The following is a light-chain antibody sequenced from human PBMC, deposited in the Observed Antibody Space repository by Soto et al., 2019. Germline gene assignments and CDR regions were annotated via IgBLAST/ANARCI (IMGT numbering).Light chain of an antibody. CDR2: DVS. V-gene: IGLV2-14*01. Sequence: QSALTQPASVSGSPGQSITISCTGASSDVGGYNYVSWYQQHPGKAPKLVIYDVSIRPSGVSYRFSGSKSGNTASLTISGLQAEDEADYYCSSYTSSSTLVFGGGTKLTVL. CDR3: SSYTSSSTLV. CDR1: SSDVGGYNY. J-gene: IGLJ2*01.